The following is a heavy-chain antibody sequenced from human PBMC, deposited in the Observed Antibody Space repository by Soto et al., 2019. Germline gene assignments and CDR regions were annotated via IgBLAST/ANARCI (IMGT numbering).Heavy chain of an antibody. V-gene: IGHV4-59*13. CDR3: ARANWYSEF. J-gene: IGHJ4*02. D-gene: IGHD1-7*01. CDR1: GLSITNNY. CDR2: IYYTGST. Sequence: QVHLQESGPGLVKPSETLSLTCTVSGLSITNNYWSWFRQPPGKGLEWIGYIYYTGSTNYNPSLKSRVTMSVDTSKNQFSLNLASLTAADTAIYYCARANWYSEFWGQGTLVTVSS.